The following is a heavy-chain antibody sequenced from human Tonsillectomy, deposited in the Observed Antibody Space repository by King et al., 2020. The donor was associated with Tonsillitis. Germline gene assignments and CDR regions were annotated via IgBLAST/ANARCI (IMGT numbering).Heavy chain of an antibody. CDR3: ARDYYDILTGWSAFDI. CDR2: ISSSSSYI. Sequence: VQLVESGGGLVKPGGSLRLSCAASGFTFSSYSMNWVRQAPGKGLEWVSSISSSSSYIYYADSVKGRFTITRDNAKNPLYLQMNSLRAEDTAVYYCARDYYDILTGWSAFDIWGQGTMVTVSS. V-gene: IGHV3-21*01. CDR1: GFTFSSYS. D-gene: IGHD3-9*01. J-gene: IGHJ3*02.